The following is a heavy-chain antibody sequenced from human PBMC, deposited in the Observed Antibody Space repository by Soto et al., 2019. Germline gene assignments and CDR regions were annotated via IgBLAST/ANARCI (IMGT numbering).Heavy chain of an antibody. D-gene: IGHD2-21*02. CDR3: ARQADCGGDCYSPENAFDI. CDR1: GYSFTSYW. J-gene: IGHJ3*02. CDR2: IYPGDSDT. Sequence: GESLKISCKGSGYSFTSYWIGWVRQMPGKGLEWMGIIYPGDSDTRYSPSFQGQVTISADKSISTAYLQWSSLKASDTAMYYCARQADCGGDCYSPENAFDIWGQGTMVTVSS. V-gene: IGHV5-51*01.